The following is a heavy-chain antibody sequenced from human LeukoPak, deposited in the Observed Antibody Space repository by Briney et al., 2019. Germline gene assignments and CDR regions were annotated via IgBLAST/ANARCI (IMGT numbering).Heavy chain of an antibody. D-gene: IGHD4-23*01. CDR3: ARLVNNAFDI. J-gene: IGHJ3*02. CDR1: GFTFSSYW. CDR2: TNQDGSDN. V-gene: IGHV3-7*01. Sequence: AGSLRLSCAASGFTFSSYWMSWVRQAPGKGLEWVTHTNQDGSDNYYVDSVKGRFTISRDNAKNSLYLQMSSLRVEDTAVYYCARLVNNAFDIWGQGTMVTVSS.